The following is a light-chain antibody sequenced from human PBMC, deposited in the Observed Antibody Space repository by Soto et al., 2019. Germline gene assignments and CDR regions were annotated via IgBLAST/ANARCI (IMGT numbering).Light chain of an antibody. V-gene: IGKV1-5*01. CDR2: NAS. CDR3: QQYKSYPYT. Sequence: DIQMTQSPSTLSASVGDRVTITCRASQSISSWLAWYQQKPGKAPKLLIYNASSLESGVPSRFSGSGSGTEFTLTISSLQPDDFATYYCQQYKSYPYTCGQGTKLEIK. CDR1: QSISSW. J-gene: IGKJ2*01.